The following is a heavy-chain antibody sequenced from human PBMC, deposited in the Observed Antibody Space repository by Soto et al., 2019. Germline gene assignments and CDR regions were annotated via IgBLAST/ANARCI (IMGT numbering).Heavy chain of an antibody. J-gene: IGHJ6*03. CDR1: GFNFSSPP. Sequence: GGSLRLSCGASGFNFSSPPKHWIRHAPGKGLEYISAISSNGGSTFYASSVKGRFTISRDNSKNTLYLQMGSLRAEDVAVYYCALSSTSFYYMDVWGKGTTVTVSS. CDR2: ISSNGGST. CDR3: ALSSTSFYYMDV. V-gene: IGHV3-64*01. D-gene: IGHD2-2*01.